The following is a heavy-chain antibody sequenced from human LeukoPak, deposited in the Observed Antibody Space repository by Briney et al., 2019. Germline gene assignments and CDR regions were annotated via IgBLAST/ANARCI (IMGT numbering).Heavy chain of an antibody. J-gene: IGHJ4*02. V-gene: IGHV3-23*01. D-gene: IGHD2-15*01. CDR2: ISTDGGNT. CDR3: ARQLGYCSDGSCYFDF. CDR1: GFTFSNYA. Sequence: VGSLRLSCAASGFTFSNYAMSWVRQAPGRGLEWISAISTDGGNTYYADSVKGRFTISRDKSKNTAHLQVNSLRAEDTAVYHCARQLGYCSDGSCYFDFWGQGTLVTVSS.